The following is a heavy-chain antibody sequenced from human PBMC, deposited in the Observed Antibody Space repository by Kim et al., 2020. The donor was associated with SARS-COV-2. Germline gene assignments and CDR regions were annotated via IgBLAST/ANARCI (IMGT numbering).Heavy chain of an antibody. D-gene: IGHD3-10*01. CDR3: ARWFGELLGFDY. Sequence: SETLSLTCAVYGGSFSGYYWSWIRQPPGKGLEWIGEINHSGSTNYNPSLKSRVTISVDTSKNQFSLKLSSVTAADTAVYYCARWFGELLGFDYWGQGTLV. J-gene: IGHJ4*02. CDR2: INHSGST. V-gene: IGHV4-34*01. CDR1: GGSFSGYY.